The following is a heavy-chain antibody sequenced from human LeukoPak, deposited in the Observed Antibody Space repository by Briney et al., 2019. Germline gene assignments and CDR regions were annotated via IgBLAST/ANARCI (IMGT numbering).Heavy chain of an antibody. V-gene: IGHV3-43D*04. CDR3: AKDLVPLGYCSSTSCPQAPTLDY. Sequence: PGGSLRLSCAASGFTFDDYAMHWVRQAPGKGLEWVSLISWDGGSTYYADSVKGRLTISRDNSKNSLYLQMYSLRAEDTALYYCAKDLVPLGYCSSTSCPQAPTLDYWGQGTLVTVSS. D-gene: IGHD2-2*01. CDR1: GFTFDDYA. J-gene: IGHJ4*02. CDR2: ISWDGGST.